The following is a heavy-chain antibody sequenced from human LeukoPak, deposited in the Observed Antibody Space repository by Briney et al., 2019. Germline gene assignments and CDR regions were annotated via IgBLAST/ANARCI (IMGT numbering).Heavy chain of an antibody. CDR1: GFTFGSYW. D-gene: IGHD7-27*01. CDR3: TTDLNWEGY. Sequence: GGSLRLSCAASGFTFGSYWMTWVRQAPGQGLECVANIKTDGSEKYYLDSVKGRFTISRDNAKNSLYLQMNRLRAKDTAVYYCTTDLNWEGYWGQGTLVTVSS. V-gene: IGHV3-7*04. J-gene: IGHJ4*02. CDR2: IKTDGSEK.